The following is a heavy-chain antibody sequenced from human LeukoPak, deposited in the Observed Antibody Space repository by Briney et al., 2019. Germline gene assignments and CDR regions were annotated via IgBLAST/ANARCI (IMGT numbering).Heavy chain of an antibody. CDR3: AELGITMIGGV. J-gene: IGHJ6*04. CDR1: GFTLSSYS. CDR2: ISSSSIYI. D-gene: IGHD3-10*02. V-gene: IGHV3-21*01. Sequence: GGSLRLSCAASGFTLSSYSMNWVRQAPGKGLEWISSISSSSIYIYYADSMKGRFTISRDNARNSLYLQVHGLRAEDTAVYYCAELGITMIGGVWGKGTTVTISS.